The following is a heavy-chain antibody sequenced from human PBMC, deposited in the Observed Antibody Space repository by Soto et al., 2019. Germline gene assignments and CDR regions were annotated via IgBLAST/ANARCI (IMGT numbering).Heavy chain of an antibody. J-gene: IGHJ4*02. Sequence: SETLSLTCTVSSGSVSSGSYYWSWIRQPPGKGLEWIGYIYYSGSTNYNPSLKSRVTISVDTSKNQFSLKLSSVTAADTAVYYCAREGSRASGSYLAYWGQGTLVTVSS. CDR1: SGSVSSGSYY. CDR3: AREGSRASGSYLAY. D-gene: IGHD1-26*01. CDR2: IYYSGST. V-gene: IGHV4-61*01.